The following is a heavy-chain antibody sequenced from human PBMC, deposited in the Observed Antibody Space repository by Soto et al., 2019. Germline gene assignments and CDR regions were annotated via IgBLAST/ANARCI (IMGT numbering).Heavy chain of an antibody. CDR3: ARDRGCSSTSCRYNWFDP. Sequence: QVQLVQSGAEVKKPGASVKVSCKASGYTFTGYYMHWVRQAPGQGLEWMGWINPNSGGTNYAQKFQGRVTMTRDTYISTAYMELIMLRSDDTAVSYCARDRGCSSTSCRYNWFDPWGQGTLVTVSS. CDR2: INPNSGGT. CDR1: GYTFTGYY. J-gene: IGHJ5*02. D-gene: IGHD2-2*01. V-gene: IGHV1-2*02.